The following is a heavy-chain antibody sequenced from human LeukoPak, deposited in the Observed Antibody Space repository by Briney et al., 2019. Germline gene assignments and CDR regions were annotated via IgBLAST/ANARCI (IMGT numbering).Heavy chain of an antibody. Sequence: PGGSLRLSCAAPGFTFSSYEMNWVRQAPGKGLEWVSYISSSGSTIYYADSVKGRFTISRDNAKNSLYLQMNSLRAEDTAVYYCARDWWRAAGGMDYWGQGTLVTVSS. V-gene: IGHV3-48*03. CDR2: ISSSGSTI. D-gene: IGHD6-13*01. CDR3: ARDWWRAAGGMDY. CDR1: GFTFSSYE. J-gene: IGHJ4*02.